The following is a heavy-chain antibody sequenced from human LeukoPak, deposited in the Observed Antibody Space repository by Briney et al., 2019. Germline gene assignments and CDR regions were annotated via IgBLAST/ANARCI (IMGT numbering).Heavy chain of an antibody. D-gene: IGHD2-2*01. CDR2: IIPIFGTG. Sequence: ASVKVSCKPSGGDFSGGTFNKYAISWVRQAPGQGLEWMGTIIPIFGTGHYAPKFQHRMTITSDESTSTAYMELSSLRSEDTAVYYCARDSLLLGYCSSTSCENTYFDIWGQGTMVTVSS. CDR3: ARDSLLLGYCSSTSCENTYFDI. J-gene: IGHJ3*02. CDR1: GGDFSGGTFNKYA. V-gene: IGHV1-69*13.